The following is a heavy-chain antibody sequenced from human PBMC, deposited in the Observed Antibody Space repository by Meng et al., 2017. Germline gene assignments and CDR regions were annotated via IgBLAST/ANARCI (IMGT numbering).Heavy chain of an antibody. CDR3: ARGSKGAYYYGSGKDDAFDI. D-gene: IGHD3-10*01. CDR1: GDSISSYY. J-gene: IGHJ3*02. Sequence: SETLSLTCTVSGDSISSYYWSWIRQPAGKGLEWIGRMYTSGSTNYNPSLKSRVTMSLDMSKNQFSLELRSVTAADTAVYYCARGSKGAYYYGSGKDDAFDIWGQGTMVTVSS. CDR2: MYTSGST. V-gene: IGHV4-4*07.